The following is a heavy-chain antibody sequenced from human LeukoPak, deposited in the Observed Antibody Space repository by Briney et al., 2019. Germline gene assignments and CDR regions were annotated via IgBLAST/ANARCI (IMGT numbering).Heavy chain of an antibody. D-gene: IGHD2-15*01. V-gene: IGHV1-8*03. CDR1: GYTFTSYD. CDR3: ARGRIGYCSGGRCRSLDY. J-gene: IGHJ4*02. CDR2: MNPNSGNT. Sequence: ASVKVSCKASGYTFTSYDINWVRQATGQGLEWMGWMNPNSGNTGYAQKFQGRVTITRNTSISTAYMELRSLRSEDTAVYYCARGRIGYCSGGRCRSLDYWGQGTLVNVSS.